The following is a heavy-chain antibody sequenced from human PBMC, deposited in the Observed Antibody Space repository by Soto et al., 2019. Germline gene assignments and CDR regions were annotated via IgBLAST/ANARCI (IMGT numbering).Heavy chain of an antibody. CDR1: GFTFSSYA. CDR3: ARRIPFGYGMDV. J-gene: IGHJ6*02. V-gene: IGHV3-64*01. CDR2: ITGSGGNT. Sequence: EVQLVESGGGLVQPGGSLRLSCAASGFTFSSYAMHWVRQAPGKGLEYVSAITGSGGNTDYGSSVKGRFTISRDNSKNTLYLQMGSLRAEDMAVYYCARRIPFGYGMDVWGQGTTVTVSS. D-gene: IGHD2-21*01.